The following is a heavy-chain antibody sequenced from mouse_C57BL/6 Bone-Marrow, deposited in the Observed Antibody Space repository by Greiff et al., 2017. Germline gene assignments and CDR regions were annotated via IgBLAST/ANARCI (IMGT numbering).Heavy chain of an antibody. CDR2: IDPENGDT. CDR3: TTYNSYYYYAMDY. Sequence: VQLKESGAELVRPGASVKLSCTASGFNIKDDYMHWVKQRPEQGLEWIGWIDPENGDTEYASKFQGKATITADTSSNTAYLQLSSLTSEDTAVYYCTTYNSYYYYAMDYWGQGTSVTVSS. V-gene: IGHV14-4*01. J-gene: IGHJ4*01. D-gene: IGHD5-1-1*01. CDR1: GFNIKDDY.